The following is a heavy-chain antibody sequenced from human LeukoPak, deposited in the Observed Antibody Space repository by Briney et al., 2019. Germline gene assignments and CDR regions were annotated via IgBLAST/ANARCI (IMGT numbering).Heavy chain of an antibody. CDR1: GFTFGSYA. CDR3: ARDDGDDAFDI. CDR2: ISYDGSNK. Sequence: GRSLRLSCAASGFTFGSYAMHRVRQAPGKGLEWVAVISYDGSNKYYADSVKGRFTISRDNSKNTLYLQMNSLRAEDTAVYYCARDDGDDAFDIWGQGTMVTVSS. J-gene: IGHJ3*02. D-gene: IGHD3-10*01. V-gene: IGHV3-30-3*01.